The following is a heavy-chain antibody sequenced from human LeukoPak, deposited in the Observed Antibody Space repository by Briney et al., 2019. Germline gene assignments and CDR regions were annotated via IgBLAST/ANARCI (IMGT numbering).Heavy chain of an antibody. V-gene: IGHV3-7*01. CDR3: ARDPIVGDTGGGDY. CDR2: INGDGSIE. J-gene: IGHJ4*02. Sequence: GGSLRLSCAASGFTFSSYWMTWVRQAPGKGLEWVSDINGDGSIENYVHSVSGRFSIFRDNAKDALYLQMNSLRVDDTAIYYCARDPIVGDTGGGDYWGQGTLVTVSS. CDR1: GFTFSSYW. D-gene: IGHD1-26*01.